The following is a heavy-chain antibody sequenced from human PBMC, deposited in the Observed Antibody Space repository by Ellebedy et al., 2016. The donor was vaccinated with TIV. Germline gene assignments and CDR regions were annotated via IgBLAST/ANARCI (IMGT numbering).Heavy chain of an antibody. CDR1: GGSRSSGTSS. CDR3: ARGQSSFHD. D-gene: IGHD5-24*01. Sequence: MPSETLSLTCTVSGGSRSSGTSSWTFLLQHPGPGLEWIGYVYYSGTTHYNPSLKSRLTISVDTSKNQFSLKLTSVTAADTAVYYCARGQSSFHDWGQG. CDR2: VYYSGTT. J-gene: IGHJ1*01. V-gene: IGHV4-31*02.